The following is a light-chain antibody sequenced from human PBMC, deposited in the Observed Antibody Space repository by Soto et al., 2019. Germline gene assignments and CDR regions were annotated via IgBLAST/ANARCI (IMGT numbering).Light chain of an antibody. J-gene: IGKJ5*01. CDR1: QSINNW. Sequence: DIEMTQSPATLSASLGERATITCRASQSINNWLAWYQQKPGKAPKFLIYGASNLESGVPARFSGSGSGTEFTITIRRLEPFEFENYYCQENNTYSTFGQGTRVDIK. CDR2: GAS. CDR3: QENNTYST. V-gene: IGKV1-5*01.